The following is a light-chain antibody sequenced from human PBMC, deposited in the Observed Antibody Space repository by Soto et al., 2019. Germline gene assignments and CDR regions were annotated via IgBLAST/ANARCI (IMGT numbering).Light chain of an antibody. V-gene: IGKV1-33*01. CDR3: QQFYDLPTT. Sequence: EIQMTQSPSALSASVGDRVTITCQASQDISDVLNWYQQQPGKAPKVLIYDASKLQTGVPSRFSGRGSGKDFTFTISSLQPDDSGTYYCQQFYDLPTTFGQGTLLEIK. J-gene: IGKJ5*01. CDR2: DAS. CDR1: QDISDV.